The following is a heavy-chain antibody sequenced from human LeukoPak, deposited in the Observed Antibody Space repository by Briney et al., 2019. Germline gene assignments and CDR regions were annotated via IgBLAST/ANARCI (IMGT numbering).Heavy chain of an antibody. V-gene: IGHV3-30*18. CDR1: GFTFITYG. CDR2: ISYDGSRK. Sequence: GGSLRLSCAASGFTFITYGMHWVRQAPGKGLEWVAVISYDGSRKYYADSMKGRFTISRDDPKNTLYLQMNSLRAEDTAVYYCAKDSGADSNYYYYGMDVWGQGTTVTVSS. CDR3: AKDSGADSNYYYYGMDV. D-gene: IGHD3-10*01. J-gene: IGHJ6*02.